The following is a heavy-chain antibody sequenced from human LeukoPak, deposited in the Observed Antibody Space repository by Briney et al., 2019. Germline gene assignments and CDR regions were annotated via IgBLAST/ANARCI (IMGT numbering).Heavy chain of an antibody. CDR3: ATSVWYSSSYLDY. Sequence: ASVKVSCKVSGYTLTELSMHWVRQAPGKGLEWMVGFDPEDGETIYAQKFQGRVTMTEDTSTDTAYMELSSLRSEDTAVYYCATSVWYSSSYLDYWGQGTLVTVSS. V-gene: IGHV1-24*01. D-gene: IGHD6-6*01. CDR1: GYTLTELS. J-gene: IGHJ4*02. CDR2: FDPEDGET.